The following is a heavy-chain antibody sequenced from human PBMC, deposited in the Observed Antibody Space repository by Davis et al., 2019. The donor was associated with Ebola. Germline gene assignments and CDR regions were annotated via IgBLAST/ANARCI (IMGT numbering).Heavy chain of an antibody. CDR2: IYYSGTV. CDR1: GASISSSSYY. D-gene: IGHD3-10*01. J-gene: IGHJ4*02. CDR3: AREGRRDGRDYFDL. V-gene: IGHV4-61*05. Sequence: PSETLSLTCTVSGASISSSSYYWSWLRQSPGKGLEWIGYIYYSGTVELNPSLKSRVSMSLDMSKNQFSLRLSSVTAADTARYYCAREGRRDGRDYFDLWGQGLLVTASS.